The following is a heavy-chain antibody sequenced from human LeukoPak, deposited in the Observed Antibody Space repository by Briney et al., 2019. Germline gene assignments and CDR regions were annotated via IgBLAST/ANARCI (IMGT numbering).Heavy chain of an antibody. J-gene: IGHJ3*02. CDR2: ISYDGSNK. CDR1: GFTFSSYA. D-gene: IGHD3-10*01. V-gene: IGHV3-30-3*01. Sequence: GGSLRLSCAASGFTFSSYAMHWVRQAPGKGLEWVAVISYDGSNKYYADSVKGRFTISRDNSKNTLYLQMNSLRAEDTAVYYCESNGSGNLKVDAFDIWGQGTMVTVSS. CDR3: ESNGSGNLKVDAFDI.